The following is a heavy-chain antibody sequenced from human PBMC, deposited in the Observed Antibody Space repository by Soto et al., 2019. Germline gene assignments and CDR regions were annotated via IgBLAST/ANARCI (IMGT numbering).Heavy chain of an antibody. CDR3: ARSVEGHFDY. Sequence: EVQLVESGGGLVQPGGSLRLSCAASGFRFNIYSMNWVRQAPGKGLEWSAYITSDTNTIKYGDSVKGRFTISRDNARKLVYLQMNDLRDEDTAVYYCARSVEGHFDYWGQGTVVTVSS. J-gene: IGHJ4*02. D-gene: IGHD6-19*01. CDR2: ITSDTNTI. V-gene: IGHV3-48*02. CDR1: GFRFNIYS.